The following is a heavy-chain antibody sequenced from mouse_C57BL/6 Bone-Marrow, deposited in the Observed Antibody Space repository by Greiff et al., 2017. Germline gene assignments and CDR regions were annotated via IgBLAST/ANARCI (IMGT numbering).Heavy chain of an antibody. J-gene: IGHJ1*03. Sequence: QVQLKESGAELAKPGASVKLSCKASGYTFTSYWMHWVKQRPGQGLEWIGYLNPSSGYPKYNQKFKDKATLPADKSSSPAYMHLSSLTYEDSAIYDGARSPHYYGSSDEYVDVWGTGTTVTVAS. D-gene: IGHD1-1*01. V-gene: IGHV1-7*01. CDR2: LNPSSGYP. CDR3: ARSPHYYGSSDEYVDV. CDR1: GYTFTSYW.